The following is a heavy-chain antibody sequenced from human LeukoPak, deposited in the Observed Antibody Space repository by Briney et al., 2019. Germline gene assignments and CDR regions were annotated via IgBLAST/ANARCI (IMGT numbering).Heavy chain of an antibody. CDR2: IYHSGST. V-gene: IGHV4-4*02. J-gene: IGHJ6*03. D-gene: IGHD3-10*02. Sequence: SETLSLTCAVSGGSISSRNWWSWVRQPPGKGLEWIGEIYHSGSTYYNPSLKSRVTISVDTSKNQFSLKLSSVTAADTAVYYCARHVSYYYYMDVWGKGTTVTISS. CDR3: ARHVSYYYYMDV. CDR1: GGSISSRNW.